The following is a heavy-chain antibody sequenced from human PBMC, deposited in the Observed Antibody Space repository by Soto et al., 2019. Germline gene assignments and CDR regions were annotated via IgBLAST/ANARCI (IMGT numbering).Heavy chain of an antibody. V-gene: IGHV3-33*01. D-gene: IGHD5-18*01. CDR2: IWYDGSNK. CDR3: ARVSGYSYGSLAY. CDR1: GFTFSSYG. J-gene: IGHJ4*02. Sequence: QVQLVESGGGVVQPGRSLRLSCAASGFTFSSYGMHWVRQAPGKGLEWVAVIWYDGSNKYYADSVKGRFTISRDNSNNTLYLQMNSLRAEDTAVYYCARVSGYSYGSLAYWGQGTLVTVSS.